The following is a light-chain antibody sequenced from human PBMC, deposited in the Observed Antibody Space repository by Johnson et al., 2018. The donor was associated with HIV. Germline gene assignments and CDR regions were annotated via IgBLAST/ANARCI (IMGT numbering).Light chain of an antibody. CDR1: YSNIGSNY. J-gene: IGLJ1*01. Sequence: QSVLTQPPSVSAAPGQEVTISCSGSYSNIGSNYVSWYQQLPGTAPKLLIYDNDKRPSGIPDRFSGSKSGTSATLGITGVQTGDEADYYCGTLDSSLRASYVFGTGTKVTVL. V-gene: IGLV1-51*01. CDR2: DND. CDR3: GTLDSSLRASYV.